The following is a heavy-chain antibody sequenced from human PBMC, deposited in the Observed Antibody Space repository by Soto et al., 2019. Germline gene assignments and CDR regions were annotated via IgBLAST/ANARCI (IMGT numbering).Heavy chain of an antibody. Sequence: ASVKVSCKASGYTFTSYYMHWVRQAPGQGLEWMGWINPITGGTNYAPKFQGRVTMTRDTSITTAYMELSRLRSDDTAVYYCARNYYDSSDRDYLDYWGQGTPVTVSS. CDR1: GYTFTSYY. D-gene: IGHD3-22*01. CDR3: ARNYYDSSDRDYLDY. CDR2: INPITGGT. V-gene: IGHV1-2*02. J-gene: IGHJ4*02.